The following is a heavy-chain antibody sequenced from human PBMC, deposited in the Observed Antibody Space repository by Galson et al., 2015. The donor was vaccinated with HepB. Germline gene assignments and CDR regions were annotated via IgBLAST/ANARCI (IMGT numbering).Heavy chain of an antibody. J-gene: IGHJ4*02. CDR2: IYYRGST. Sequence: TLSLTCTVSGGSISSGGYYWSWIRQHPGRGVEWIGYIYYRGSTYYNPSLKSRVTISVDTSKNQFSLKLSSVTAADTAVYYCARVEDYYDSSGQPAYFDSWGQGTLVTVSS. CDR3: ARVEDYYDSSGQPAYFDS. V-gene: IGHV4-31*03. D-gene: IGHD3-22*01. CDR1: GGSISSGGYY.